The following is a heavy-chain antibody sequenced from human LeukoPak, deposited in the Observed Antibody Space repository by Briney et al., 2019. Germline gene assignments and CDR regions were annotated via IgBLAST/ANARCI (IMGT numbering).Heavy chain of an antibody. D-gene: IGHD1-26*01. Sequence: SETLSLTCTVSGGSISSYYWSWIRQPPGKGLEWIAYIYYSGSTDYNPSLKSRVTISLDTSKNQFSLKLSSETAADTAVYYCARHDPIVGTPDAFDIWGQGTMVTVSS. V-gene: IGHV4-59*08. CDR3: ARHDPIVGTPDAFDI. CDR2: IYYSGST. CDR1: GGSISSYY. J-gene: IGHJ3*02.